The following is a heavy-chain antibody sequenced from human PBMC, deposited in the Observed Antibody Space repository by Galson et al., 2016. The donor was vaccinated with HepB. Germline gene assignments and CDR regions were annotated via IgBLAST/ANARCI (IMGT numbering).Heavy chain of an antibody. V-gene: IGHV3-11*06. Sequence: SLRLSCAASGXXFSXXXMSXXXQAPXKGLEXISYISSRSTYTNYADSVKGRFTISRDNAKNSLYLQMSNLSADDTAVYYCATTGTGLAARKFDYWGQGILVTVSS. CDR3: ATTGTGLAARKFDY. CDR2: ISSRSTYT. D-gene: IGHD6-6*01. CDR1: GXXFSXXX. J-gene: IGHJ4*02.